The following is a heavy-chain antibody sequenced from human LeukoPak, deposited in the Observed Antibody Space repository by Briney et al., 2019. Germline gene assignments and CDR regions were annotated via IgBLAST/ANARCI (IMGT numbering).Heavy chain of an antibody. Sequence: GGPLGLSCAALGFTFSSITLNWFGQAQGKGLEWVSSISSSSSYIYYADSVKGRFTISRDNAKNSLYLQMNSLRAEDTAVYYCARHSYENWFDPWGQGTLVTVSS. CDR3: ARHSYENWFDP. D-gene: IGHD5-18*01. CDR2: ISSSSSYI. J-gene: IGHJ5*02. V-gene: IGHV3-21*01. CDR1: GFTFSSIT.